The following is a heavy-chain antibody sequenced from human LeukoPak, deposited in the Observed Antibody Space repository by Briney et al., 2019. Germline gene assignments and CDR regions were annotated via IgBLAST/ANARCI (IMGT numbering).Heavy chain of an antibody. V-gene: IGHV3-15*07. D-gene: IGHD3-10*01. CDR2: IKSKADGETI. Sequence: GGSLRLSCAASGFTFSSYSMNWVRQAPGKGLEWVARIKSKADGETIDYAAPVKGRFTISRDDSRNTLYLQMNSLKTEDAAVYYCTTTFLRGVMGYWGQGTLVTVSS. J-gene: IGHJ4*02. CDR3: TTTFLRGVMGY. CDR1: GFTFSSYS.